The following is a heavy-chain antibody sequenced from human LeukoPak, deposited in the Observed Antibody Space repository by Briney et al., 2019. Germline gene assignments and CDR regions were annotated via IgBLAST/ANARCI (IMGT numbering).Heavy chain of an antibody. J-gene: IGHJ4*02. CDR1: GGSISSYY. D-gene: IGHD3-3*01. CDR3: ARHKWSGVVDY. CDR2: IYYSGST. V-gene: IGHV4-59*01. Sequence: KSSETLSLTCTVSGGSISSYYWSWIRQPPGKVLEWIGYIYYSGSTNYNPSLKSRVTISVDTSKNQFSLKLSSVTAADTAVYYWARHKWSGVVDYWGQGTLVTVSS.